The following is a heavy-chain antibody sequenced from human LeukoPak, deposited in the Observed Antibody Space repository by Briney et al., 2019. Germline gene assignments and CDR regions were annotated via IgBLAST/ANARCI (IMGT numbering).Heavy chain of an antibody. CDR2: IKQDGSEK. V-gene: IGHV3-7*01. CDR1: GFTFSSYS. D-gene: IGHD3-3*01. Sequence: GGSLRLSCAASGFTFSSYSMNWVRQAPGKGLEWVANIKQDGSEKYYVDSVKGRFTTSRDNAKISLFLEMKSLRAEDTAVYYCARSLYDSWTGYHHGSDIWGQGTMVTVSS. CDR3: ARSLYDSWTGYHHGSDI. J-gene: IGHJ3*02.